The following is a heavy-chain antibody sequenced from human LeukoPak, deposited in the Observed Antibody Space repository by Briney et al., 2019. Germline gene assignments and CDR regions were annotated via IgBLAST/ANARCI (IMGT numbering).Heavy chain of an antibody. V-gene: IGHV1-18*01. CDR1: GYTFTSYG. J-gene: IGHJ6*02. D-gene: IGHD2-2*01. CDR3: AREHCSSTSCQAGMDV. Sequence: SVKVSCKAPGYTFTSYGISWVRQAPGQGLEWMGWISAYNGNTNYAQKLQGRVTMTTDTSTSTAYMELRSLRSDDTAVYYCAREHCSSTSCQAGMDVWGQGTTVTVSS. CDR2: ISAYNGNT.